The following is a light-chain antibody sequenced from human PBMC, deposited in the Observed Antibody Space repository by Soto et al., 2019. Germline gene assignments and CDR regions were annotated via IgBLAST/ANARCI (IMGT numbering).Light chain of an antibody. CDR1: QSVSSY. Sequence: EIVLTQSPATLSLSPGERATLSCRASQSVSSYLAWYQQKPGQAPSLLIYDASNRATGIPARFSGSGSGTDFTLTISSLEPEDFAVYYCQQSDKSPPITFGQGTRLEIK. CDR3: QQSDKSPPIT. J-gene: IGKJ5*01. V-gene: IGKV3-11*01. CDR2: DAS.